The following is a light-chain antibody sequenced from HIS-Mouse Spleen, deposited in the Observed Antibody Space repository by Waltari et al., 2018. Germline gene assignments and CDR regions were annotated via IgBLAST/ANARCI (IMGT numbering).Light chain of an antibody. CDR1: QDISNN. J-gene: IGKJ2*01. CDR3: QQYDNLSYT. V-gene: IGKV1-33*01. Sequence: DIQMTQSPSSLSASVGXRVTITCNARQDISNNLNWYQQKPGRAPKLLIYDASNLETGVPSRFSGSGSGTDFTFTISSLQPEDIATYYCQQYDNLSYTFGQGTKLEIK. CDR2: DAS.